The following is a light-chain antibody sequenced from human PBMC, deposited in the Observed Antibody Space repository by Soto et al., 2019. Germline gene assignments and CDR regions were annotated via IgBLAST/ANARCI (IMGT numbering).Light chain of an antibody. Sequence: QSVLTQPASVSGSPGQSITISCSGTSSDVGGYNYVSWYQQHPGKAPKLMIYDVSNRPSGVSSRFSGSKSGNTASLTISGLQAEDEADYYCSSYRSSITVVFGGGTKLTVL. V-gene: IGLV2-14*01. J-gene: IGLJ2*01. CDR1: SSDVGGYNY. CDR2: DVS. CDR3: SSYRSSITVV.